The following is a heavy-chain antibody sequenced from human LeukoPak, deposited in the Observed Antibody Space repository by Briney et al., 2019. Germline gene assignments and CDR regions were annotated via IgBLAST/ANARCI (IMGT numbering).Heavy chain of an antibody. D-gene: IGHD6-13*01. Sequence: GASVKVSCKASGYTFTTYDINWVRQAAGQGLEWMGWMNPNSGNTGNAQKFQGRVTMTRNTSISTAYMELTSLTSEDTAVYFCARIAAPGNRRLNFWGQGTLVTVSP. CDR1: GYTFTTYD. V-gene: IGHV1-8*01. CDR2: MNPNSGNT. CDR3: ARIAAPGNRRLNF. J-gene: IGHJ4*02.